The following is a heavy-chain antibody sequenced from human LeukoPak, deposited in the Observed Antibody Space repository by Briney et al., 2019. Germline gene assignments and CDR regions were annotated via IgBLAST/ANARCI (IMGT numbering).Heavy chain of an antibody. Sequence: GGSLRLSCAASGFTFDDYAMHWVRQAPGKGLEWVSGISWNSGSIGYADSVKGRFTISRDNSKNTLYLQMNSLRAEDTAVYYCAKDAAYYGGNSRSDYWGQGTLVTVSS. CDR1: GFTFDDYA. D-gene: IGHD4-17*01. V-gene: IGHV3-9*01. CDR2: ISWNSGSI. J-gene: IGHJ4*02. CDR3: AKDAAYYGGNSRSDY.